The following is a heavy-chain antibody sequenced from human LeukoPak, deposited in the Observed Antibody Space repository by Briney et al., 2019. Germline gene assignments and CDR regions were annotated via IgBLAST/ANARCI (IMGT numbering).Heavy chain of an antibody. D-gene: IGHD3-22*01. Sequence: PGGSLRLSCAASGFTVSSNYMSWVRPAPGKGLEWVSVIYSGGSTYYADSVKGRFTISRDNSKNTLYLQMNSLRAEDTAVYYCARGLENYYDSSGPNYWGQGTLVTVSS. V-gene: IGHV3-53*01. CDR3: ARGLENYYDSSGPNY. CDR2: IYSGGST. J-gene: IGHJ4*02. CDR1: GFTVSSNY.